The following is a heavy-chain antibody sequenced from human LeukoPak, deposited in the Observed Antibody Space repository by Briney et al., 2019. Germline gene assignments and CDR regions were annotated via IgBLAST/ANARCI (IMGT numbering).Heavy chain of an antibody. V-gene: IGHV3-48*01. CDR1: GFSFGRYA. CDR3: AREMWEETFDY. J-gene: IGHJ4*02. Sequence: GGSQRLSCVASGFSFGRYAMHWVRQAPGKGLEWIAYISSSSGLIYYADSLKDRFAISRDNAKNLLYLEMHSLRVEDTAVYYCAREMWEETFDYWGQGTLVTVSS. CDR2: ISSSSGLI. D-gene: IGHD1-26*01.